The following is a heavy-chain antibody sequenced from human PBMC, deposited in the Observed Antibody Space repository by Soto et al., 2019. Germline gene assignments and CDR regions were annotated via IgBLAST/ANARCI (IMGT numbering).Heavy chain of an antibody. CDR3: ARDGRTLRTHDAFDI. CDR1: GFTFSSYA. Sequence: GGSLSLSCAASGFTFSSYAMHWVRQAPGKGLEWVAVISYDGSNKYYADSVKGRFTISRDNSKNALYLQMNSLRAEDTAVYYCARDGRTLRTHDAFDIWGQGTMVTVSS. V-gene: IGHV3-30-3*01. CDR2: ISYDGSNK. J-gene: IGHJ3*02.